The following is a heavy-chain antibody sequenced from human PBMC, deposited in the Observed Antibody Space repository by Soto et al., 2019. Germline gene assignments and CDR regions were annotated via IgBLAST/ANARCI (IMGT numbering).Heavy chain of an antibody. CDR1: GYTFTGYY. J-gene: IGHJ4*02. V-gene: IGHV1-2*04. D-gene: IGHD6-13*01. CDR3: ARTWVGSSWYYFDY. CDR2: INPNSGGT. Sequence: ASVKVSCKASGYTFTGYYMHWVRQAPGQGLEWMGWINPNSGGTNYAQKFQGWVTMTRDTSISTAYMELSRLRSDDTAVYYCARTWVGSSWYYFDYWGQGTLVTVSS.